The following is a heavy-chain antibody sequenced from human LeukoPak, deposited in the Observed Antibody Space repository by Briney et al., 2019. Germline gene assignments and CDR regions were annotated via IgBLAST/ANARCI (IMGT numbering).Heavy chain of an antibody. CDR3: ARDRGGTYFDY. CDR2: IKQDGSEK. D-gene: IGHD1-26*01. Sequence: GGSLRLSCAASGFTFSSYWMSWVRQAPGKGLAWVVNIKQDGSEKSYVDSVKGRFTISRDNAKNSLYLQMNSLRAEDTAVYYCARDRGGTYFDYWGQGTLVTVSS. J-gene: IGHJ4*02. CDR1: GFTFSSYW. V-gene: IGHV3-7*01.